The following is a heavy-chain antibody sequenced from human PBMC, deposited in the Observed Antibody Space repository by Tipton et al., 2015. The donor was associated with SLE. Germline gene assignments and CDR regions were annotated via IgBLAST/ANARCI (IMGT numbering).Heavy chain of an antibody. CDR3: VLRPNNKGVGRGY. D-gene: IGHD1-26*01. CDR1: GFTFWSHD. CDR2: TSESGAGT. Sequence: GSLRLSCATSGFTFWSHDMGWVRQAPGTGLEWVSVTSESGAGTHYTNSVRGRFTISRDISRDILYLQMNSLRGEDTALYYCVLRPNNKGVGRGYWGQGILVTVSS. V-gene: IGHV3-23*01. J-gene: IGHJ4*02.